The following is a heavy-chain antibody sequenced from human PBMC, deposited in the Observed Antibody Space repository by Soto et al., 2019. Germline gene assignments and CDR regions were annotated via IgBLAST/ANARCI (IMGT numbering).Heavy chain of an antibody. CDR3: ARTPPGYDRYFDF. CDR1: GFTFSSFA. J-gene: IGHJ4*02. Sequence: QVQLVESGGGVVQPGRSLRLSCAASGFTFSSFAMHWVRQAPDKGLEWVALISFDGTNTYYADSVKGRFTISRDNSKNTLYLQMNSLRAEDTAVYYCARTPPGYDRYFDFWGQGTLVIVSS. V-gene: IGHV3-30-3*01. D-gene: IGHD5-12*01. CDR2: ISFDGTNT.